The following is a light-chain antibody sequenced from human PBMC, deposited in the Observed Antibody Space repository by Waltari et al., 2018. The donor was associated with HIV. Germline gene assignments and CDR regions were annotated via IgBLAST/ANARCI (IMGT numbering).Light chain of an antibody. V-gene: IGLV3-21*02. CDR2: DDS. J-gene: IGLJ3*02. CDR3: QVWDYNSDRWV. Sequence: SYVLTQPPSVSVAPGQTARITCGGNNIGTKNMHWYQQRPGQAPVLVVSDDSDRPSDIPERFSGSNSANTATLSISRVEAGDEAHYYCQVWDYNSDRWVFGGGTKLTVL. CDR1: NIGTKN.